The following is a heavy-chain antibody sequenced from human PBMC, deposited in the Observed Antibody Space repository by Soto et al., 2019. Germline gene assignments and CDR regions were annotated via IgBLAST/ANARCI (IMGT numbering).Heavy chain of an antibody. CDR1: GDTFTNHV. J-gene: IGHJ4*02. Sequence: QVQLVQSGGEVKKPGSSVKVSCKASGDTFTNHVFNWVRQAPGQGLEWMGGIISLFGTPHYAQRFQGRVTITADESTATSYMQLSSLRSEYTAVYYCASDLGSGYDRGDYWGQGTLVTVSS. D-gene: IGHD5-12*01. V-gene: IGHV1-69*12. CDR3: ASDLGSGYDRGDY. CDR2: IISLFGTP.